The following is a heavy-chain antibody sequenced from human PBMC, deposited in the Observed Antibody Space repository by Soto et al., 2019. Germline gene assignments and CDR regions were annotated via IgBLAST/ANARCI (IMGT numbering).Heavy chain of an antibody. D-gene: IGHD2-21*01. CDR2: IIPIFGTA. J-gene: IGHJ4*02. Sequence: QVQLVQSGAEVKKPGSSVKVSCRASGGTFNNYVINWVRQAPGQGLEWMAGIIPIFGTANYAQKFQGRVTITADKSKSTADMELNSLRSADTAVYYCAGRCDGTNCRGHFGYWGQGTMVTVSS. V-gene: IGHV1-69*06. CDR3: AGRCDGTNCRGHFGY. CDR1: GGTFNNYV.